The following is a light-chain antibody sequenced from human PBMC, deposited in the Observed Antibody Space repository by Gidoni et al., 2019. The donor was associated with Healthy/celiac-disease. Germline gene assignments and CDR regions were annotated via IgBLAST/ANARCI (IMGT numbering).Light chain of an antibody. Sequence: QSALTQPASVSGSPGQSITISCTGTSSDVGSYNLVSWYHQHPGKAPKLMIYEGSKRPSGVSNRFSGSKSGNTASLTISGLQAEDEADYYCCSYAGSSFSFGGGTKLTVL. CDR3: CSYAGSSFS. V-gene: IGLV2-23*01. CDR1: SSDVGSYNL. CDR2: EGS. J-gene: IGLJ3*02.